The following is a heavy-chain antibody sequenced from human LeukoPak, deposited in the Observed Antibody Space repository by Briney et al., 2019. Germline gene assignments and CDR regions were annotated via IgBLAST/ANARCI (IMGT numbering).Heavy chain of an antibody. D-gene: IGHD3-10*01. Sequence: KPSETLSLTCAVYGGSFSGYYWSWIRQPPGKGLEWIGEINHSGSTNYNPSLKSRVTISVDTSKNQFSLKLSSVTAADTAVYCCARLPDYYGSGSLGDYWGQGTLVTVSS. V-gene: IGHV4-34*01. J-gene: IGHJ4*02. CDR2: INHSGST. CDR1: GGSFSGYY. CDR3: ARLPDYYGSGSLGDY.